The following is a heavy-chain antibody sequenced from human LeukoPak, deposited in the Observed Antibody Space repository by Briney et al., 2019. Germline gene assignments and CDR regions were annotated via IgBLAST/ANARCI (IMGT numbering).Heavy chain of an antibody. CDR2: ISASGST. CDR3: ARANYYDSSDAFDV. V-gene: IGHV4-61*02. CDR1: GGSISSDYYY. D-gene: IGHD3-22*01. J-gene: IGHJ3*01. Sequence: SETLSLTCTVPGGSISSDYYYWNWIRQPAGKGLEWIGRISASGSTNYDPSLKSRVTMSLDTSKNQFSLNLSSLTAADTAVYYCARANYYDSSDAFDVWGQGTVVTVSS.